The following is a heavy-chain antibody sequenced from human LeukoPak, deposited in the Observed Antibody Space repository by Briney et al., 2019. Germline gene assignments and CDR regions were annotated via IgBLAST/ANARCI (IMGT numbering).Heavy chain of an antibody. J-gene: IGHJ4*02. D-gene: IGHD3-22*01. CDR1: GFTFSSYW. V-gene: IGHV3-74*01. CDR2: INSDGSST. Sequence: GGSLRLSCAASGFTFSSYWMHWVRQAPGKGLVWVSRINSDGSSTSYADSVKGRSTISRDNAKNTLYLQMNSLRAEDTAVYYCARGWADSSAYPPHFDYWGQGTLVTVSS. CDR3: ARGWADSSAYPPHFDY.